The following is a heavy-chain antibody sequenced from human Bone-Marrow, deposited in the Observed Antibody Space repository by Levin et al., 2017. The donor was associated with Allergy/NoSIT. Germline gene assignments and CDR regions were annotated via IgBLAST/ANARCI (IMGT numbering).Heavy chain of an antibody. CDR3: ARDLPHLWLVFDY. Sequence: GGSLRLSCSNSGFTFRSYEMNWVRQVPGKGLEWISYISDSGDTIYYADSVKGRFTISRDNSKKSLYLHMNSLRAEDTAVYYCARDLPHLWLVFDYWGQGTLVTVSS. CDR1: GFTFRSYE. J-gene: IGHJ4*02. V-gene: IGHV3-48*03. CDR2: ISDSGDTI. D-gene: IGHD6-19*01.